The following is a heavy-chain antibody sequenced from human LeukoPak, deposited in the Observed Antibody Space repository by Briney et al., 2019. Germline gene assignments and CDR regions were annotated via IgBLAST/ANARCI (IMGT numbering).Heavy chain of an antibody. CDR3: ARDYGGQFDY. D-gene: IGHD4-23*01. CDR2: TYYRSKWYN. V-gene: IGHV6-1*01. CDR1: RGSVSIKSGA. J-gene: IGHJ4*02. Sequence: SQTPSPTCAISRGSVSIKSGAWEWIRQSPSRGPWWVGRTYYRSKWYNDYAVSVKSRITINPDTSKNQFSLHLNSVTPEDTAVYYCARDYGGQFDYWGQGTLVTVST.